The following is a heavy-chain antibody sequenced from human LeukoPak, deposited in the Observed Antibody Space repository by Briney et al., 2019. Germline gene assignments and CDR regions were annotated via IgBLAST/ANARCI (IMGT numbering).Heavy chain of an antibody. J-gene: IGHJ4*02. CDR3: AKDIAAMVPLRFDY. V-gene: IGHV3-23*01. D-gene: IGHD5-18*01. CDR2: ISGSGGST. CDR1: GFTLSSYA. Sequence: PGGSLRLSCAASGFTLSSYAMSWVRQAPGKGLEGVSAISGSGGSTYYADSEKGRFTISRDNSKNTLYLQMNSLRAEDTAVYYCAKDIAAMVPLRFDYWGQGTLVTVSS.